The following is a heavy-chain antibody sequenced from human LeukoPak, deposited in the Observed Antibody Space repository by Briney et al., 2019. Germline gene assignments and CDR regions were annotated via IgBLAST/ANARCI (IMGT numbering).Heavy chain of an antibody. CDR1: GFTFSSYW. V-gene: IGHV3-7*01. Sequence: GGSLRLSCAASGFTFSSYWMSWVRQAPGKGPEWVANIKQDGSEKYYVDSVKGRFTISRDNAKNSLYLQMNSLRAEDTAVYYCSSQYAYYDILTGPGAFDNWGQGTMVTVSS. D-gene: IGHD3-9*01. J-gene: IGHJ3*02. CDR2: IKQDGSEK. CDR3: SSQYAYYDILTGPGAFDN.